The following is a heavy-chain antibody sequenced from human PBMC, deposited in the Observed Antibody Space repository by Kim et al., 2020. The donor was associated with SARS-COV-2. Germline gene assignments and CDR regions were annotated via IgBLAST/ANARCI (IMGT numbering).Heavy chain of an antibody. CDR1: GFTFSSYG. V-gene: IGHV3-30*03. CDR3: VRDLGREGESDHNSTS. Sequence: GGSLRLSCSASGFTFSSYGMHWVRQAPGKGLEWVAVISYDGSSRFYADSVKGRFSIRRDNPKKTLFLQMNSLRTEDTAMYYCVRDLGREGESDHNSTSWGQGSLVTVSS. D-gene: IGHD3-10*01. J-gene: IGHJ4*02. CDR2: ISYDGSSR.